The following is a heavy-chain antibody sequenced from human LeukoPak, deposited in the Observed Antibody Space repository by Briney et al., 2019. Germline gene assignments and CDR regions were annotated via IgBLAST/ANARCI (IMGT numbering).Heavy chain of an antibody. D-gene: IGHD2/OR15-2a*01. Sequence: PSETLSLTCAFNGGSFSGYYWSWIRQSPGKGLEWIGEINHSGSANYNPSLKSRVTISIDKSKNEFSLQLTSVTAADTAMYFCSRGRPSIDTREYGGEYWGQGTLVTVSS. CDR1: GGSFSGYY. CDR2: INHSGSA. CDR3: SRGRPSIDTREYGGEY. V-gene: IGHV4-34*01. J-gene: IGHJ4*02.